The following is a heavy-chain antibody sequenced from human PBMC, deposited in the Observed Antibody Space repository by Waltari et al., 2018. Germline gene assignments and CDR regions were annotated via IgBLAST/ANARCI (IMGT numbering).Heavy chain of an antibody. Sequence: EVQLVESGGGLVQPGGSLSLSCAASGFTFSSYSMNWVRQAPGKGLEWVSYISSSSSTIYYADSVKGRFTISRDNAKNSLYLQMNSLRAEDTAVYYCARDADLGYCSGGSCYPTWFDPWGQGTLVTVSS. CDR1: GFTFSSYS. V-gene: IGHV3-48*01. CDR2: ISSSSSTI. D-gene: IGHD2-15*01. CDR3: ARDADLGYCSGGSCYPTWFDP. J-gene: IGHJ5*02.